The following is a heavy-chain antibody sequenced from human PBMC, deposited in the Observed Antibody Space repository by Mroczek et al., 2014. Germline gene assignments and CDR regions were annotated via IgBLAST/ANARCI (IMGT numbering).Heavy chain of an antibody. D-gene: IGHD6-19*01. Sequence: QVQLVESGPGLVKPSETLSLTCTVSGGSISSYYWSWIRQPPGKGLEWIGYIYYSGSTNYNPSLKSRVTISVDTSKNQFSLKLSSVTAADTAVYYCARIPSAVAGTHDAFDIWGQGTMVTVSS. V-gene: IGHV4-59*01. J-gene: IGHJ3*02. CDR3: ARIPSAVAGTHDAFDI. CDR2: IYYSGST. CDR1: GGSISSYY.